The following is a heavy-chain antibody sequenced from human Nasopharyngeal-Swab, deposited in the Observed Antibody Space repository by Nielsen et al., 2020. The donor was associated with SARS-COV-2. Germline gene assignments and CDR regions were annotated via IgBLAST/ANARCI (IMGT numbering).Heavy chain of an antibody. CDR3: ARGGSSWYIDYYGMDV. D-gene: IGHD6-13*01. J-gene: IGHJ6*02. CDR2: IYYSGST. CDR1: GGSISSSSYY. V-gene: IGHV4-39*07. Sequence: SCTVSGGSISSSSYYWGWIRQPPGKGLEWIGSIYYSGSTYYNPSLKSRVTISVDTSKNQFSLKLSSVTAADTAVYYCARGGSSWYIDYYGMDVWGQGTTVTVSS.